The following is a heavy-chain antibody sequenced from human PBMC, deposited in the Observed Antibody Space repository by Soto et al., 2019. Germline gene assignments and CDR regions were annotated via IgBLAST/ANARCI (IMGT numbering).Heavy chain of an antibody. J-gene: IGHJ5*02. CDR1: EFSFINYA. D-gene: IGHD2-21*01. V-gene: IGHV3-23*01. CDR2: ISADGAGA. CDR3: AKCAVLLTTSGGWCNWFDP. Sequence: SLRLSCTASEFSFINYAMAWVRQAPGKGLEWVSGISADGAGAYYAESVKGRFTISRDNSKNMVYVQMHSLRAEDTAVYYCAKCAVLLTTSGGWCNWFDPWGKGTLVTVSS.